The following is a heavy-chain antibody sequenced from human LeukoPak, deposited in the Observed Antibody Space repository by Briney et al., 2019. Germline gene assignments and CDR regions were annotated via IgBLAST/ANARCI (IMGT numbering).Heavy chain of an antibody. CDR3: ASSPGGYYDSSGYYRQFGWFDP. J-gene: IGHJ5*02. D-gene: IGHD3-22*01. Sequence: GASVKVSCKASGYTFTSYYMHWVRQAPGQGLEWMGIINPSGGSTSYAQKFQGRVTMTRDTSTSTVYMELSSLRSEDTAVYYCASSPGGYYDSSGYYRQFGWFDPWGQGTLVTVSS. CDR1: GYTFTSYY. CDR2: INPSGGST. V-gene: IGHV1-46*01.